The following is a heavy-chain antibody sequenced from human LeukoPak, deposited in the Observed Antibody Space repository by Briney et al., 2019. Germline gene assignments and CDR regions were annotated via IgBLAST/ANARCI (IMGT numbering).Heavy chain of an antibody. Sequence: KPSETLSLTCTVSGGSISSYYWSWILQPAGKGLEWIGRIYTSGSTNYNPSLKSRVTMSVDTSKNQFSLKLSSVTAADTAVYYCARDGVVPAAIPFDYWGQGTLVTVSS. V-gene: IGHV4-4*07. D-gene: IGHD2-2*01. CDR1: GGSISSYY. J-gene: IGHJ4*02. CDR3: ARDGVVPAAIPFDY. CDR2: IYTSGST.